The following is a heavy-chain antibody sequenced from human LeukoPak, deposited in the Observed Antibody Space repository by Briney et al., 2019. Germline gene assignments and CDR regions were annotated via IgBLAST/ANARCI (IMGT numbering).Heavy chain of an antibody. CDR2: ISSSSSYI. D-gene: IGHD1-26*01. Sequence: PGGSLRLSCAASGFTFSSYSMNWVRQAPGKGLEWVSSISSSSSYIYYADSVKGRFTISRDNAKNSLYLQMNSLRAEDTAVYYCAKELGATHLGWFDPWGQGTLVTVSS. V-gene: IGHV3-21*04. J-gene: IGHJ5*02. CDR1: GFTFSSYS. CDR3: AKELGATHLGWFDP.